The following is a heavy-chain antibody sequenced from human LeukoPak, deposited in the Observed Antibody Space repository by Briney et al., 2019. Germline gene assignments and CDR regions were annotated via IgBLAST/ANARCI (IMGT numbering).Heavy chain of an antibody. CDR1: GFTFSDYS. J-gene: IGHJ4*02. V-gene: IGHV3-7*01. Sequence: GGSLRLSCAASGFTFSDYSMNWVRQAPGRGLEWVANIKQDASEKYYLDSVKGRFTISRDNAKKSLYLQMNSLRAEDTAVYYCARDPWYFYDRSGYPLDNWGQGTLVTVSS. CDR3: ARDPWYFYDRSGYPLDN. CDR2: IKQDASEK. D-gene: IGHD3-22*01.